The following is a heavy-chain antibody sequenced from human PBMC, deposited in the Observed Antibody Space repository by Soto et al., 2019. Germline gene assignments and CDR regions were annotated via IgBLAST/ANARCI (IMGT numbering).Heavy chain of an antibody. Sequence: SETLSLTCTVSGGSISSGGYYWSWIRQHPGKGLEWIGYIYYSGSTNYNPSLKSRVTISVDTSKNQFSLKLSSVTAADTAVYYCARGMVGGIAVAGTRIDYWGHGTLVTVSS. V-gene: IGHV4-31*03. CDR3: ARGMVGGIAVAGTRIDY. J-gene: IGHJ4*01. CDR1: GGSISSGGYY. D-gene: IGHD6-19*01. CDR2: IYYSGST.